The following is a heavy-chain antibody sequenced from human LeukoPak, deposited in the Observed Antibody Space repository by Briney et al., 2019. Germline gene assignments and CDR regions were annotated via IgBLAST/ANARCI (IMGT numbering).Heavy chain of an antibody. CDR1: GFTFISSD. J-gene: IGHJ3*02. Sequence: GGSLRLSCAASGFTFISSDMNWVRQAPGRGLEWVASISSNSRNTHYADSLKGRFTISRDNAKNSLYLQMNSLRAEDTAVYYCARILSSSHAFDIWGQGTMVTVSS. V-gene: IGHV3-21*01. CDR3: ARILSSSHAFDI. D-gene: IGHD6-19*01. CDR2: ISSNSRNT.